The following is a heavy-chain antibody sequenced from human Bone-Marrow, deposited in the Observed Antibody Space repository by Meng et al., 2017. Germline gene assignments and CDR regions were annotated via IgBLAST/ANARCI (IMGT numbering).Heavy chain of an antibody. D-gene: IGHD3-10*01. CDR2: IYYSGST. Sequence: SETLSLTCTVSGGSISSGGYYWSWIRQHPGKGLEWIGYIYYSGSTYYNPSLKSRVTISVDTSKNQFSLKLSSVTAADTAVYYCARDERAHGSGSYEDYWGQGTLVTVSS. V-gene: IGHV4-31*03. CDR3: ARDERAHGSGSYEDY. CDR1: GGSISSGGYY. J-gene: IGHJ4*02.